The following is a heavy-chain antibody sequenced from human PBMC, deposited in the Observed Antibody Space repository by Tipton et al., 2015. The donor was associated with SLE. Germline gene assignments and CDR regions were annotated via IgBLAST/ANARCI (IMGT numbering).Heavy chain of an antibody. Sequence: TLSLTCIVSGGSISSHCWSWIRQPPGKGLEWIGYIYDSGNTNYNPSLKSRVTMSIDTSKNQLSLKLSSVTATDTAVYYCASLTGTGGALDIWGQGALVTVSS. V-gene: IGHV4-59*11. CDR1: GGSISSHC. CDR2: IYDSGNT. D-gene: IGHD7-27*01. J-gene: IGHJ3*02. CDR3: ASLTGTGGALDI.